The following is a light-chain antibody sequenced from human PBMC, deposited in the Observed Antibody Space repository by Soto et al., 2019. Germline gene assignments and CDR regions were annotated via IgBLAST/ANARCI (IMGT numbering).Light chain of an antibody. V-gene: IGLV2-23*01. CDR2: EGT. CDR3: CSDAGTTL. Sequence: QSALTQPASVSGSPGQSITISCTATSSDVGSYNLVSWYQQHPGKAPKLIIYEGTKRPSGLSDRFSGSKSGNTASLTISGLQAEDEADYYCCSDAGTTLFGGGTKLTVL. J-gene: IGLJ2*01. CDR1: SSDVGSYNL.